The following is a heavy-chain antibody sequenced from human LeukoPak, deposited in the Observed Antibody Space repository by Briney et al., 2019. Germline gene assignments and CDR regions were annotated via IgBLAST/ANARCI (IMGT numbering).Heavy chain of an antibody. CDR3: ARDYYYGMDV. CDR1: GFTFSTYW. V-gene: IGHV3-74*01. CDR2: INPDGTTT. J-gene: IGHJ6*02. Sequence: GGSLRLSCAASGFTFSTYWMHWVRQAPGKGLEWASRINPDGTTTTCADSVKGRFTISRDNAKNTLFLQMNSLRAEDTAVYYCARDYYYGMDVWGQGTTITVSS.